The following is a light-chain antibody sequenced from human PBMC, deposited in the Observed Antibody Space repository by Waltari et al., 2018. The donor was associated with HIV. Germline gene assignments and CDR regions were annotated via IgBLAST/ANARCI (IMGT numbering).Light chain of an antibody. CDR2: DNK. J-gene: IGLJ2*01. Sequence: QSMLTQPPSVSAAPGPKATIPCPGTRYNIGKSFVPWYQQLPGPAPKLLIYDNKKRPSGVPARCSGSKSGTSATLDITVLQTGDEAEYFCGTYDSSLGAVIFGGGTKLTV. CDR1: RYNIGKSF. V-gene: IGLV1-51*01. CDR3: GTYDSSLGAVI.